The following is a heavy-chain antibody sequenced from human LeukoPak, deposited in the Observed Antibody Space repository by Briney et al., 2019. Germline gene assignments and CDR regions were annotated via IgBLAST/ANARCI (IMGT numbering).Heavy chain of an antibody. V-gene: IGHV4-30-4*01. D-gene: IGHD6-13*01. J-gene: IGHJ4*02. CDR1: GGSISSGNYY. CDR2: IYYSGST. Sequence: SQTLSLTCTVSGGSISSGNYYWRWIRQPPGKGLEWIGYIYYSGSTYYNPSLKSRVTISVDTSKNQFSLKLSSVTAADTAVYYCARVEYSSSWYYFDYWGQGTLVTVSS. CDR3: ARVEYSSSWYYFDY.